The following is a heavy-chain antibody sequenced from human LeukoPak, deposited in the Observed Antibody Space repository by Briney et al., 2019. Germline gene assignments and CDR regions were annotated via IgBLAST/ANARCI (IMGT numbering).Heavy chain of an antibody. Sequence: PETLSLTCTVSGGSITSDYWSWIRQPPGKGLEWIGYIYYSGSTNYNPSLKSRVTISVDTSKNQFSLKLSSVTAADTAVYYCARAVWTGDLYYFDYWGQGTLVTVSS. CDR3: ARAVWTGDLYYFDY. J-gene: IGHJ4*02. D-gene: IGHD3/OR15-3a*01. CDR1: GGSITSDY. V-gene: IGHV4-59*01. CDR2: IYYSGST.